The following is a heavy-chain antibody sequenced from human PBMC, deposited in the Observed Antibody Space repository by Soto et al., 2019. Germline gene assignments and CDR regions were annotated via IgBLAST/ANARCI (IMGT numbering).Heavy chain of an antibody. V-gene: IGHV1-69*02. CDR2: IIPILGIA. D-gene: IGHD6-19*01. CDR1: GGTFSSYT. J-gene: IGHJ1*01. Sequence: QVQLVQSGAEVKKPGSSVKVSCKASGGTFSSYTISWVRQAPGQGLEWMGRIIPILGIANYAQKFQGRVTITADKSTSTAYMELSSLRSEDTAVYYCAKRYSSGWSDFQHWGQGTLVTVSS. CDR3: AKRYSSGWSDFQH.